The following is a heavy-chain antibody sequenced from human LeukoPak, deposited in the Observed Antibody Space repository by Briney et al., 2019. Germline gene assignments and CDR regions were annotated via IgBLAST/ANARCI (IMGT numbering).Heavy chain of an antibody. V-gene: IGHV3-53*01. CDR2: IYSGGTT. D-gene: IGHD5-24*01. Sequence: GGSLRLSCAVSGFTVSGNYMSWVRQAPGKGLEWVSLIYSGGTTYYADSVKGRFTISRDNSKNTLYLQMDSLRAEDTAVYYCARDQGDGYMRDWGQGTLVTVSS. J-gene: IGHJ4*02. CDR3: ARDQGDGYMRD. CDR1: GFTVSGNY.